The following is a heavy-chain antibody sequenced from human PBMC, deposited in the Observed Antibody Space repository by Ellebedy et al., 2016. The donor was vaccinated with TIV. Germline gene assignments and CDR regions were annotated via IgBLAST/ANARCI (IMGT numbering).Heavy chain of an antibody. V-gene: IGHV3-15*01. CDR2: IKSEIDGGTT. J-gene: IGHJ4*02. D-gene: IGHD3-10*01. CDR1: GFTFSNAW. CDR3: VTDLGLLGLGDFVF. Sequence: GGSLRLSCAASGFTFSNAWMSWVRQAPGRGLEWVARIKSEIDGGTTDYAAPVQGTFTISRDDSENTLYLQMNSLRTEDTAVYFCVTDLGLLGLGDFVFWGQGALITVSS.